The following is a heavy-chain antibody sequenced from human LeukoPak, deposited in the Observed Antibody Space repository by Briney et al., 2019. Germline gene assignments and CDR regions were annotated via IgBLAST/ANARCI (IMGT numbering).Heavy chain of an antibody. Sequence: PGGSLRLSCAASGFTFSNYVMGWVRQDPGKGLQWVSIINGSGSFTSYADSVKGRLTISRDNSKNTLYLQMNSLRAEDTAVYYCAKGQGRGWKGLFDYWGQGTLVTVSS. D-gene: IGHD1-1*01. V-gene: IGHV3-23*05. CDR2: INGSGSFT. CDR1: GFTFSNYV. J-gene: IGHJ4*02. CDR3: AKGQGRGWKGLFDY.